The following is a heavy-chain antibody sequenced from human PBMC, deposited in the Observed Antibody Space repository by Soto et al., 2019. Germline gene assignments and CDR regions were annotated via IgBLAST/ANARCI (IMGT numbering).Heavy chain of an antibody. V-gene: IGHV3-23*01. CDR1: GFTFSGNA. Sequence: EVQLLESGGGLVQPGGSLRLSFAAFGFTFSGNAMSWAGRAQGKGLEWVSAISGSGGSTYYADSVKGRFTISRDNSKNTLYLQMNSLRAEDTAVYYCAKEYEYSSGWERIDYWGQGTLVTVSS. CDR3: AKEYEYSSGWERIDY. CDR2: ISGSGGST. J-gene: IGHJ4*02. D-gene: IGHD6-19*01.